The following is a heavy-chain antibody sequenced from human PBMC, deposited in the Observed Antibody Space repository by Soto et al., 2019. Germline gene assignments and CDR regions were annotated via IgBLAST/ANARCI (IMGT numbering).Heavy chain of an antibody. J-gene: IGHJ4*02. CDR3: ASEIQGLYYFDY. CDR2: INGGNGNT. D-gene: IGHD5-18*01. Sequence: ASVKVSCKASEYTFTSYTMHWVRQAPGQRLEWMGWINGGNGNTKYSQKFQGRVTITRDTSASTAYMELSSLRSDDTAVYYCASEIQGLYYFDYWGQGNLVTVSS. V-gene: IGHV1-3*01. CDR1: EYTFTSYT.